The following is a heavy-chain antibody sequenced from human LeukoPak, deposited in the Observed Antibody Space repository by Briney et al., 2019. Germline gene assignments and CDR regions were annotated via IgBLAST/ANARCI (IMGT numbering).Heavy chain of an antibody. J-gene: IGHJ4*02. CDR2: IWYGGSNK. CDR1: GFTFSSYG. D-gene: IGHD2-21*01. CDR3: AKESRGFCGGDCLGLIDY. V-gene: IGHV3-30*02. Sequence: GGSLRLSCAASGFTFSSYGMHWVRQAPGKGLEWVAVIWYGGSNKYYADSVKGRFTISRDNSKNTLYLQMNSLRAEDTAVYYCAKESRGFCGGDCLGLIDYWGQGTLVTVSS.